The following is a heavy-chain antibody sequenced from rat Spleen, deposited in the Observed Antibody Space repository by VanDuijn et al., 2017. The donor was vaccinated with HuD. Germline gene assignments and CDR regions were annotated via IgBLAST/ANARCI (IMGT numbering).Heavy chain of an antibody. D-gene: IGHD1-9*01. CDR1: GFSISSYG. Sequence: QVQLKESGPGLVQPSQTLSLTCTVSGFSISSYGVIWVRQPPGKGLEWMGVIWGNGDTAYNSALKSRLSISRDTSKNQVFLKMDSLQTDDTATYYCTKETVGVTPLIDYWGQGVMVTVSS. CDR3: TKETVGVTPLIDY. CDR2: IWGNGDT. J-gene: IGHJ2*01. V-gene: IGHV2-13*01.